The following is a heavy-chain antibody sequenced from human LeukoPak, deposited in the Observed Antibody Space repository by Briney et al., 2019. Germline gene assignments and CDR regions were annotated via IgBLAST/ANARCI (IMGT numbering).Heavy chain of an antibody. Sequence: GGSLRLSCAASGFTFSSYSMNWVRQAPGKGLEWVSFISTSSSYIYYADSVKGRFTISRDNAKNSLYLQMNSLRAEDTAVYYCARSPDWTHFDYWGQGTLVTVSS. J-gene: IGHJ4*02. CDR1: GFTFSSYS. D-gene: IGHD3/OR15-3a*01. CDR2: ISTSSSYI. V-gene: IGHV3-21*01. CDR3: ARSPDWTHFDY.